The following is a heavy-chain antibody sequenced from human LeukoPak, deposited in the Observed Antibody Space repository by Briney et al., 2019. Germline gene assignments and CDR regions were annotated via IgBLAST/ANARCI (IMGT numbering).Heavy chain of an antibody. J-gene: IGHJ4*02. CDR2: ISRNGGTT. V-gene: IGHV3-64*01. CDR1: GFTFSSYG. D-gene: IGHD3-10*01. Sequence: GGSLRLSCAASGFTFSSYGMHWVRQAPGKGLEYVSAISRNGGTTDYAKSVKGRFTISRDNSKNTLYLQMGSLRAEDMAVYYCARGWHGSGSPLDYWGRGTLVTVSS. CDR3: ARGWHGSGSPLDY.